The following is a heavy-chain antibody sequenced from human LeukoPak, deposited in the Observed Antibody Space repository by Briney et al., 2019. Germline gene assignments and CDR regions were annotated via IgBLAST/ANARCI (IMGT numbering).Heavy chain of an antibody. Sequence: GGYLRLSCAASGFTFSSYGMHWVRQAPGKGLDWVAVISYDGSNKYYADSVKGRFTISRDNSKNTLYLQMNSLRAEDTAVYYCAKDISNWWFGELTNYYGMDVWGKGTTVTVSS. J-gene: IGHJ6*04. V-gene: IGHV3-30*18. CDR2: ISYDGSNK. CDR3: AKDISNWWFGELTNYYGMDV. CDR1: GFTFSSYG. D-gene: IGHD3-10*01.